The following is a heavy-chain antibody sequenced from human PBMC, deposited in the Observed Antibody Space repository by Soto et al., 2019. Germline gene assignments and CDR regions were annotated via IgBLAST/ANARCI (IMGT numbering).Heavy chain of an antibody. J-gene: IGHJ4*02. V-gene: IGHV3-30*03. CDR3: AIVRVTDSPLDH. CDR2: LAYDGSQK. Sequence: QVHLVESGGGVVQPGTSLTLTCTASGFTFRSSGMHWVRHAPGKGLEWLAFLAYDGSQKFYADSVKGRFSISRDNTKNTLYLHMSSLTAEDTAIYYCAIVRVTDSPLDHWGPGTLVTVSS. D-gene: IGHD2-21*02. CDR1: GFTFRSSG.